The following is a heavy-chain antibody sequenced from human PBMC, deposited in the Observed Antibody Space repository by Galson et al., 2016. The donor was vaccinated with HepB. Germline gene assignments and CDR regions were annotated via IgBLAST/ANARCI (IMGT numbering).Heavy chain of an antibody. D-gene: IGHD6-6*01. Sequence: PALVKPTQTLTLTCTFSGFSLTAENMCVSWIRQPPGKALEWLALIDWDGDEYYSTSLKTRLSISKDTSKSQVLLKMTNMDPVDTATYYCARVVTPGGLDSWGQGTLVTVSS. CDR1: GFSLTAENMC. CDR2: IDWDGDE. V-gene: IGHV2-70*01. J-gene: IGHJ4*02. CDR3: ARVVTPGGLDS.